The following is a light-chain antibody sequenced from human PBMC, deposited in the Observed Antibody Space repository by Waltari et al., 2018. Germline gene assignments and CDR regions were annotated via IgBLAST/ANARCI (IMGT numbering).Light chain of an antibody. J-gene: IGKJ1*01. CDR3: QHYVRLPVT. V-gene: IGKV3-20*01. CDR2: GAS. Sequence: IVLTQSPGTLSLSPGERATLSCRDSQSVGRTLAWYQKRPGQPPRLLIYGASTRATAIPDRFSGRGSGTDFSLTISRLEPEDFAVYYCQHYVRLPVTFGQGTTVEIK. CDR1: QSVGRT.